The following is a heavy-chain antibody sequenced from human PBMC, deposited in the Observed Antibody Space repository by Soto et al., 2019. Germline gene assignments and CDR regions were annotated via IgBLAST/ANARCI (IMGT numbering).Heavy chain of an antibody. CDR2: IFAKGADK. V-gene: IGHV3-23*01. CDR3: AKDREPDGLWAIDW. Sequence: EVQLLESGGALVRPGGSLRLSCAGSGFAFDQYTMNWVRQAPGRRLEWVSGIFAKGADKFYRDSVKGRFTISRDNSRNMVYLQMNSLRDDDSAVYYCAKDREPDGLWAIDWWGQGTRVTVSS. D-gene: IGHD3-16*01. CDR1: GFAFDQYT. J-gene: IGHJ4*01.